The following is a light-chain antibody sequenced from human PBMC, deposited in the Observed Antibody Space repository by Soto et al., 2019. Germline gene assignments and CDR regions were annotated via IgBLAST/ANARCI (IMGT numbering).Light chain of an antibody. CDR3: SSYAVNNKVV. CDR1: RSDIGGYNY. Sequence: QSVLTQPPSASGSLGQSVTISCTGTRSDIGGYNYVSWYLQYPGKAPKLMIYDVYKRPSGVPDRFSGSKSGNTASLTVSGLQAEDEADYYCSSYAVNNKVVFGGGTKVTVL. CDR2: DVY. V-gene: IGLV2-8*01. J-gene: IGLJ2*01.